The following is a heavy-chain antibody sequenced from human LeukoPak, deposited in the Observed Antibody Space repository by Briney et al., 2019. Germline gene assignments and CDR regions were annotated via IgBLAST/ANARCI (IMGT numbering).Heavy chain of an antibody. CDR3: AAYHASGTFGYFQH. CDR2: ISFDGSNK. CDR1: GFTFNSYG. V-gene: IGHV3-30*03. Sequence: GGSLRLSCAASGFTFNSYGMHWVRQAPGMGLEWLAVISFDGSNKYFADSVEGRLVVSRDNSNNTLYLHMNTLRPDDTAIYYCAAYHASGTFGYFQHWGQGTLVTVSS. D-gene: IGHD1-7*01. J-gene: IGHJ1*01.